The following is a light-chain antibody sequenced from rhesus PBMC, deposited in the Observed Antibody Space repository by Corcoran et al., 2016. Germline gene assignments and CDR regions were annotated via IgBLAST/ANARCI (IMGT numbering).Light chain of an antibody. CDR1: QGITKF. CDR3: QQYNSYPYS. Sequence: DIQMTQSPSSLSASVGDTVTITCQASQGITKFLAWYQQKPGKAPKLLIYDASNLQSGVPSRFSGCGSGTEFTLTISSLQPEDFATYYCQQYNSYPYSFGQGTKVEIK. V-gene: IGKV1-33*02. J-gene: IGKJ2*01. CDR2: DAS.